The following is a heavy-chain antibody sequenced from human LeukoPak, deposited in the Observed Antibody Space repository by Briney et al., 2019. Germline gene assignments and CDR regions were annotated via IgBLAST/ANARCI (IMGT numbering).Heavy chain of an antibody. D-gene: IGHD6-19*01. CDR3: AKSGYSSDFDY. CDR2: ISYDGSNK. V-gene: IGHV3-30*18. CDR1: GFNFSSYG. J-gene: IGHJ4*02. Sequence: GGSLRLSCAASGFNFSSYGMHWVRQAPGKGLEWVAVISYDGSNKYYADSVKGRFTISRDNSKNTLYLQMNSLRAEDTAVYYCAKSGYSSDFDYWGQGTLVTVSS.